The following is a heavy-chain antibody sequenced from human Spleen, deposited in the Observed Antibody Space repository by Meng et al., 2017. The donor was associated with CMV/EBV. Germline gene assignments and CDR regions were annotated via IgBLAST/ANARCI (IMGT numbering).Heavy chain of an antibody. V-gene: IGHV3-7*04. J-gene: IGHJ6*02. CDR1: GFTFSNYW. CDR3: ARVAAAGRGMDV. D-gene: IGHD6-13*01. CDR2: IKQDGSEK. Sequence: GESLKISCAASGFTFSNYWMSWVRQAPGKGLEWVANIKQDGSEKYYVDSVKGRFTISRDNAKNSLFLQMNSLRAEDTAVYYCARVAAAGRGMDVWGPGTTVTVSS.